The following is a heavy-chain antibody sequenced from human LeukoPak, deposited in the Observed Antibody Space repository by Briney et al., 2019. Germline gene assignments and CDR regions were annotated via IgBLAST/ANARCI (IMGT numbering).Heavy chain of an antibody. Sequence: GGSLRLSCAASGFIFSSHGMHWVRQAPGKGLEWVAAIRYDGTFTSHADSVKDRFTISRDNSKNTLYLQMNSLRAEDTAVYYCAKIASEGSYRYLDYWGQGTLVTVSS. D-gene: IGHD3-16*02. CDR1: GFIFSSHG. CDR3: AKIASEGSYRYLDY. J-gene: IGHJ4*02. V-gene: IGHV3-30*02. CDR2: IRYDGTFT.